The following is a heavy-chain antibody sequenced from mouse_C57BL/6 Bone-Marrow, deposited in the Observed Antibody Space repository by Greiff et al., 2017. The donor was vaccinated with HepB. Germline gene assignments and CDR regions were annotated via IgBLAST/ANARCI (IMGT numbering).Heavy chain of an antibody. CDR3: ARHYDYDEGWFAY. V-gene: IGHV5-15*01. D-gene: IGHD2-4*01. CDR1: GFTFSDYG. J-gene: IGHJ3*01. CDR2: ISNLAYSI. Sequence: EVKLMESGGGLVQPVGSLKLSCAASGFTFSDYGMAWVRQAPRKGPEWVAFISNLAYSIYYADTVTGRFTISRENAKNTLYLEMSSLRSEDTAMYYCARHYDYDEGWFAYWGQGTLVTVSA.